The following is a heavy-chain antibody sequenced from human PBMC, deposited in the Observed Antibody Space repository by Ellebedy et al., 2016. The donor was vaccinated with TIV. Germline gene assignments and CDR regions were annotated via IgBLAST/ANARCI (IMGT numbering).Heavy chain of an antibody. V-gene: IGHV3-20*04. CDR3: ARRAGGGTYLDS. CDR2: INWNGGST. Sequence: GESLKISCAASGFTFDDYGMSWVRQAPGKGLEWVSGINWNGGSTGYADSVKGRFTISRDNAKNSLYLQIHSLRAEDTALYYCARRAGGGTYLDSWGQGTLVTVSS. J-gene: IGHJ4*02. D-gene: IGHD3-16*01. CDR1: GFTFDDYG.